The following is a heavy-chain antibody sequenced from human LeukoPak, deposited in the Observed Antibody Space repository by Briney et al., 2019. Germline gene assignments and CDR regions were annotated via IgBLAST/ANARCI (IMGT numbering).Heavy chain of an antibody. CDR2: ISPYNGNT. CDR3: ARGKRDCDGGSCRVAFDI. CDR1: GYTFTSYC. V-gene: IGHV1-18*01. J-gene: IGHJ3*02. Sequence: ASVKVSCKASGYTFTSYCMNWVRQAPGQGLEWMGWISPYNGNTNYAQKLQGRVTMTTDTSTSTAYMELRSLRSDDPAVYFCARGKRDCDGGSCRVAFDIWGEGTIVTVSS. D-gene: IGHD2-15*01.